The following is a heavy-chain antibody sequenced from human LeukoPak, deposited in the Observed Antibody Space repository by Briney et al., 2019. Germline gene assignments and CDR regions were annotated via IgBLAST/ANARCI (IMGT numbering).Heavy chain of an antibody. D-gene: IGHD3-10*01. CDR2: INHSGST. CDR1: GGSFSGYY. Sequence: SETLSLTCAVYGGSFSGYYWSWIRQPPGKGLEWIGEINHSGSTNYNPSLKSRVTISVDTSKNQFSLKLSSVTAADTAVYYRARGLWFGELSWWFDPWGQGTLVTVSS. J-gene: IGHJ5*02. CDR3: ARGLWFGELSWWFDP. V-gene: IGHV4-34*01.